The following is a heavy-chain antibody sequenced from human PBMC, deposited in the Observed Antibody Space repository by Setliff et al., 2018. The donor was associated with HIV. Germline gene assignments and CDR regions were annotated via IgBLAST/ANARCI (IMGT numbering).Heavy chain of an antibody. V-gene: IGHV1-46*01. CDR2: INPSGGGT. J-gene: IGHJ4*02. D-gene: IGHD3-22*01. CDR3: VRGMTSYDSSGYSIPYYFDY. CDR1: GYSFTNYY. Sequence: ASVKVSCKASGYSFTNYYMNWVRQAPGQGLEWMGIINPSGGGTTYAQKFQGRVTMTRDTSTDTLYMDLSSLTSEDTAVYYCVRGMTSYDSSGYSIPYYFDYWGQGTLVTRLL.